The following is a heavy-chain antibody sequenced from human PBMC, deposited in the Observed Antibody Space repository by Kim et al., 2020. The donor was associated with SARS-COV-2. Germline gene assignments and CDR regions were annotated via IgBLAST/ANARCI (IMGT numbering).Heavy chain of an antibody. V-gene: IGHV3-33*01. Sequence: GGSLRLSCAASGFTFSSYGMHWVRQAPGKGLEWVAVIWYDGSNKYYADSVKGRFTISRDNSKNTLYLQMNSLRAEDTAVYYCARDTISRHTILGYCSSTSCYEGDTDAFDIWGQGTMVTVSS. CDR3: ARDTISRHTILGYCSSTSCYEGDTDAFDI. CDR1: GFTFSSYG. J-gene: IGHJ3*02. CDR2: IWYDGSNK. D-gene: IGHD2-2*01.